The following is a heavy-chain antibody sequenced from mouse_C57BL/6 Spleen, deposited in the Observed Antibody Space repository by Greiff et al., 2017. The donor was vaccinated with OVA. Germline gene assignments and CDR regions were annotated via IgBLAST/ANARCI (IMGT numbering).Heavy chain of an antibody. CDR1: GYAFSSSW. D-gene: IGHD1-1*01. CDR3: ARENYYGSSYGGYFDV. J-gene: IGHJ1*03. Sequence: QVQLQQSGPELVKPGASVKISCKASGYAFSSSWMNWVKQRPGKGLEWIGRIYPGDGDTNYNGKFKGKATLTADKSSSTAYMQLSSLTSEDSAVYFCARENYYGSSYGGYFDVWGTGTTVTVSS. CDR2: IYPGDGDT. V-gene: IGHV1-82*01.